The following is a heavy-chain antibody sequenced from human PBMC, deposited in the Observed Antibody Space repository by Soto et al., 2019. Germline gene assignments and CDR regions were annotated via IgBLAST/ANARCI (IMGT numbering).Heavy chain of an antibody. CDR3: ARLGTMAEPDG. D-gene: IGHD1-7*01. J-gene: IGHJ4*02. Sequence: SVKVSCSASGYSLRGNYIHWVRQTPGQGLEWMGWINPNSSGTVYAQKFQGRVTMTRDTSLTTVYMQLNRLTSDDTAMYYCARLGTMAEPDGWGQGTLVTVSS. CDR2: INPNSSGT. CDR1: GYSLRGNY. V-gene: IGHV1-2*02.